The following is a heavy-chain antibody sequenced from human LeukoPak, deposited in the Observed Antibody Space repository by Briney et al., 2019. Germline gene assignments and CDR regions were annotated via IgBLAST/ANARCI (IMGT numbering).Heavy chain of an antibody. D-gene: IGHD5-12*01. J-gene: IGHJ4*02. V-gene: IGHV3-30*18. CDR1: GFTCSSYG. CDR2: ISYDGSNK. CDR3: AKHVDSGYDFGGLTIVY. Sequence: AGSLRLSCAASGFTCSSYGMHRLRQAPGKGLEGVAVISYDGSNKDYADSVKGRITISRDNSKNTLYLQMNSLRAEDTAVYYCAKHVDSGYDFGGLTIVYWGQGTLVTVSS.